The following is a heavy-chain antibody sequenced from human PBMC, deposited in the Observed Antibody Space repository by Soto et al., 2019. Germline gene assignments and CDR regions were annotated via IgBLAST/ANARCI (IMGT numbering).Heavy chain of an antibody. J-gene: IGHJ4*02. Sequence: GGSLRLSCAGSGFTFINTVMSWVRQAPGQGLEWVSAITVNGDTTYYADSVKGRFTISRDNSKSTLYLQMNSLRAEDTAVYYCAKIDGYFDYWGQGTLVTVS. CDR1: GFTFINTV. CDR2: ITVNGDTT. D-gene: IGHD3-22*01. CDR3: AKIDGYFDY. V-gene: IGHV3-23*01.